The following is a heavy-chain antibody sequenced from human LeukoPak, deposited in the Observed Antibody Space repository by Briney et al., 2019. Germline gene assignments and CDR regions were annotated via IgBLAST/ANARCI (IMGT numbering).Heavy chain of an antibody. CDR2: IKRDGSDK. CDR3: ARDSQEFFQH. Sequence: PGGSLRLSCAASGFTFSTYWMTWVRQAPGKGLEWVANIKRDGSDKNYLDSVKGRFTISRDNSKNSLYLQMNSLRTEDTALYYCARDSQEFFQHWGQGTLVTVSS. V-gene: IGHV3-7*05. J-gene: IGHJ1*01. CDR1: GFTFSTYW.